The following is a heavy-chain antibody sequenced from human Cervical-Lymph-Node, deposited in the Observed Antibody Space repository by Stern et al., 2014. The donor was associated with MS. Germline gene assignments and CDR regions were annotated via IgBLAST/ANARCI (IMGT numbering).Heavy chain of an antibody. CDR2: IFPDDSDP. CDR1: GYTFSDSW. D-gene: IGHD5-24*01. CDR3: ARQGGGYNKFDP. J-gene: IGHJ5*02. Sequence: EEQLVESGAEVKKAGESLRISCQGSGYTFSDSWIGWVRQVPGEGREWIGLIFPDDSDPRYSPTFQGQVTISVDKSISPAYLQWDSLRTSDTAIYYCARQGGGYNKFDPWGQGTLVTVSS. V-gene: IGHV5-51*01.